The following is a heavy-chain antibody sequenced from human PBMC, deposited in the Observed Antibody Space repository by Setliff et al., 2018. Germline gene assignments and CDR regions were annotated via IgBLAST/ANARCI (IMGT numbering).Heavy chain of an antibody. CDR2: IFSNDEK. Sequence: SGPTLVNPTEILTLTCTVSGFSLSNARMGVSWIRQPPGKALEWLAHIFSNDEKSYSTSLKSRLTISKDTSKSQVVLTMTNMDPVDTATYYCARISYYYDSSGYYYAPYWYFDLWGRGTLVTVS. CDR3: ARISYYYDSSGYYYAPYWYFDL. J-gene: IGHJ2*01. CDR1: GFSLSNARMG. V-gene: IGHV2-26*01. D-gene: IGHD3-22*01.